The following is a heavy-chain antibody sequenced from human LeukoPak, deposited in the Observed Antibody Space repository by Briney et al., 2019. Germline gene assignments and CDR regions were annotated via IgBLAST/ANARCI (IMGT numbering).Heavy chain of an antibody. J-gene: IGHJ6*02. D-gene: IGHD2-2*01. CDR2: ISGSGGST. V-gene: IGHV3-23*01. Sequence: GGSLRLSCAASGFTFSSYAMSWVRQAPGKGLEWVSAISGSGGSTNYADSVKGRFTISRDNSKNTLYLQMNSLRAEDTAVYYCAKDQPYCSSTSCYVHYHYGMDVWGQGTTVTVSS. CDR3: AKDQPYCSSTSCYVHYHYGMDV. CDR1: GFTFSSYA.